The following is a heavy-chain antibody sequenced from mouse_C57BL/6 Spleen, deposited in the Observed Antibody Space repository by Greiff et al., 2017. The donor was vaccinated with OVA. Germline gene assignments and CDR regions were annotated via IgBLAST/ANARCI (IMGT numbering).Heavy chain of an antibody. D-gene: IGHD1-1*01. CDR3: TRGVYGLYFDY. CDR2: IDPETGGT. CDR1: GYTFTDYE. J-gene: IGHJ2*01. Sequence: QVQLQQSGAELVRPGASVTLSCKASGYTFTDYEMHWVKQTPVHGLEWIGAIDPETGGTAYNQKFKGKAILTADKSSSTAYMELRSLTSEDSAVYYCTRGVYGLYFDYGRQGTTLTVSS. V-gene: IGHV1-15*01.